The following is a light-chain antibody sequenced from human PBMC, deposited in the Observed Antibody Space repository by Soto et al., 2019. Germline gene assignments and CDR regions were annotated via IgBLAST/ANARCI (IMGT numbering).Light chain of an antibody. CDR1: SSDIGAYNF. CDR3: CSYTSSTIYV. CDR2: DVT. J-gene: IGLJ1*01. V-gene: IGLV2-14*03. Sequence: QSVLTQPASVSGSPGQSITISCTGTSSDIGAYNFVSWYQQHPGKAPRLMIYDVTNRPSGVSNRFSGSKSGNTASLTISGLQAEDEADYYCCSYTSSTIYVFGTGTQLTVL.